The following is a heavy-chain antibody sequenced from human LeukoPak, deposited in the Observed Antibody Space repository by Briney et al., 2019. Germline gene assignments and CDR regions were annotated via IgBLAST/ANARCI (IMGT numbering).Heavy chain of an antibody. CDR1: GFTFSAYW. D-gene: IGHD3-9*01. Sequence: GWSLTLSCAASGFTFSAYWMHWVCQVPGKGLVWVSRIHREGTTTIYADSVKGRFTISRDNGKNTLYLHMNSLRADDTAVYYCARDSDWLLFDYWGQGTLVTVSS. CDR3: ARDSDWLLFDY. V-gene: IGHV3-74*01. J-gene: IGHJ4*02. CDR2: IHREGTTT.